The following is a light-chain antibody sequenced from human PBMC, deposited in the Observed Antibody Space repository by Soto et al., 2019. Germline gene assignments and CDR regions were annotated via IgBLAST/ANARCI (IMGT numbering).Light chain of an antibody. J-gene: IGKJ2*01. CDR3: QHYNYWPYT. V-gene: IGKV3-15*01. CDR2: GAS. Sequence: EILMTQSPATLSVSPGERATLSCRASQSVSTNLAWYQQKPGQAPRLLIYGASTRATGIPARFSGSGSGTEFTLTISSLQSEDFAVYYCQHYNYWPYTFGQGTKVDIK. CDR1: QSVSTN.